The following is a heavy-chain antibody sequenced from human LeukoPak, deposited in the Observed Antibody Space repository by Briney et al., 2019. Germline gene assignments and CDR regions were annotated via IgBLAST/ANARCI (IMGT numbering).Heavy chain of an antibody. Sequence: ASVKVSCKASGYTLTGYYMHWVRQAPGQGLEWMGWINPNNAGTNYTQKFQGRVTMTTDTSITTAYMELTRLRSDDTAVYYCANWAATIRNFNYWGQGTLVTVSS. V-gene: IGHV1-2*02. J-gene: IGHJ4*02. CDR3: ANWAATIRNFNY. CDR1: GYTLTGYY. CDR2: INPNNAGT. D-gene: IGHD5-12*01.